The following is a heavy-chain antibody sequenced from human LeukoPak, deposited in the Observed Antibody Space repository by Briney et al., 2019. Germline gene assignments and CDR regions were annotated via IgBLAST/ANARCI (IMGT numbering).Heavy chain of an antibody. CDR3: ARDVGYWYFDL. CDR2: ISSSTTYI. CDR1: GFTFSSYG. V-gene: IGHV3-21*01. J-gene: IGHJ2*01. D-gene: IGHD2-15*01. Sequence: GRSLRLSCAASGFTFSSYGMHWVRQAPGKGLEWVSSISSSTTYIYYADSVKGRFTISRDNAKNSLYLQMNSLRAEDTAVYYCARDVGYWYFDLWGRGTLVTVSS.